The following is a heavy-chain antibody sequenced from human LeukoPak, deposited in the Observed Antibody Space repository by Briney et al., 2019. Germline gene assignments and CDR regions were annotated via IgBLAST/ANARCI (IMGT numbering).Heavy chain of an antibody. V-gene: IGHV1-2*02. CDR1: GYTFTGYY. J-gene: IGHJ5*02. CDR2: INPNSGGT. Sequence: VASVKVSCKASGYTFTGYYMHWVRQAPGQGLEWMGWINPNSGGTNYAQKFQGRVTMTRDTSISTGYMELSRLRSDDTAVYYCARARYNYGSNWFDPWGQGTLVTVSS. D-gene: IGHD5-18*01. CDR3: ARARYNYGSNWFDP.